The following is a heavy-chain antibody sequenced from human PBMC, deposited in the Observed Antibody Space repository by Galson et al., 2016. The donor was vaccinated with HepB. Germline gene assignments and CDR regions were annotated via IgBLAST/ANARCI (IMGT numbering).Heavy chain of an antibody. CDR3: ATDSMRQGY. D-gene: IGHD2/OR15-2a*01. V-gene: IGHV3-11*06. CDR1: GITFSDHY. Sequence: SLRLSCAVSGITFSDHYMTWIRQAPGKGLEWISTINSIGYDTHYADSVKGRFTISRDNARNSVHLQMNSLSVEDTAMYYCATDSMRQGYWGQGILVTVSS. CDR2: INSIGYDT. J-gene: IGHJ4*02.